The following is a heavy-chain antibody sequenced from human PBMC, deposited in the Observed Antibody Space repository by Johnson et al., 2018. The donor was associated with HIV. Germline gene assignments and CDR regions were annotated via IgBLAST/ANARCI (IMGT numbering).Heavy chain of an antibody. CDR2: I. V-gene: IGHV3-9*01. J-gene: IGHJ3*02. CDR1: AFPFDDHA. D-gene: IGHD3-22*01. CDR3: AKDRAEVVVVHDALDM. Sequence: VLLVESGGGLVQPGRSLRLSCAASAFPFDDHALHWVRQSPGTGLQWFSIILKGRFTISRDNAKNDLDLQMHSPRPEDTAVYYCAKDRAEVVVVHDALDMWGQGTMVTVSS.